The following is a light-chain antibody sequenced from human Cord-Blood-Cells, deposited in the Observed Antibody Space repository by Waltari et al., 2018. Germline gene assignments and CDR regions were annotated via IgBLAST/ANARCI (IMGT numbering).Light chain of an antibody. Sequence: QSALTQPASVSGSPGQSITISCTGTRSDVGGYNYVSWYQQHPGKAPKLMIYDVSKRPSGASNRFSGSKSGNTASLTISGLQAEDEADYYCSSYTSSSTLVFGGGTKLTVL. J-gene: IGLJ3*02. CDR1: RSDVGGYNY. CDR3: SSYTSSSTLV. CDR2: DVS. V-gene: IGLV2-14*01.